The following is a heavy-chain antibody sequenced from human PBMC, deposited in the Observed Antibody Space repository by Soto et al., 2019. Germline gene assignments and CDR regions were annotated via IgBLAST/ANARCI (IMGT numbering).Heavy chain of an antibody. J-gene: IGHJ4*02. Sequence: GGSLRLSCAVSGFTLTTYSMNWVRQAPGKGLEWISFINKNGFTIYYADSVKGRFTTSRDYAKNSLYLQTDSLRHEDTAVYYCARGAVTGTSLFDYWGLGTLVTVSS. CDR3: ARGAVTGTSLFDY. V-gene: IGHV3-48*02. D-gene: IGHD6-19*01. CDR1: GFTLTTYS. CDR2: INKNGFTI.